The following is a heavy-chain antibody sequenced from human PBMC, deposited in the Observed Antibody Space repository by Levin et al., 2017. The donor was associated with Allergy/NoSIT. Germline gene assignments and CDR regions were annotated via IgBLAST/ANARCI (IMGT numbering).Heavy chain of an antibody. CDR1: GFTFSNYA. CDR3: AKDLSLGYCTGGSCYSVPHFDY. D-gene: IGHD2-15*01. J-gene: IGHJ4*02. CDR2: ISDSGGST. Sequence: SGGSLRLSCAASGFTFSNYAMTWVRQAPGKGLEWVSTISDSGGSTYYADSVKGRFTISRDNSKKTLYLQINSPRAEDTAVYYCAKDLSLGYCTGGSCYSVPHFDYWGLGTLVTVSS. V-gene: IGHV3-23*01.